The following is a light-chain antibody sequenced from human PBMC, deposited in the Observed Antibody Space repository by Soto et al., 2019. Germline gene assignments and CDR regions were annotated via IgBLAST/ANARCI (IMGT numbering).Light chain of an antibody. V-gene: IGKV1-5*03. J-gene: IGKJ4*01. CDR3: QQYESYPMT. Sequence: DSQMTQYPSTLSASVGDRVTITCRASQRISSWLAWYQQKPGKAPKLLISKVSTLQSGVPPRFSGSGFGTEFTLTISSLQPDDFATYYCQQYESYPMTFGGGTKVDNK. CDR2: KVS. CDR1: QRISSW.